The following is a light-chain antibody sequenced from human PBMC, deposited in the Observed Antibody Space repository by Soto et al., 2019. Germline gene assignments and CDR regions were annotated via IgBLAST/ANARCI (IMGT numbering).Light chain of an antibody. CDR1: QSIGNW. Sequence: DIQMTQSPSTLSASVGDRVTITCRASQSIGNWLAWYQQKPGEAPKLLIYQASNLESGVPSRFSGSGSGTEFTLTINSLQPDDFATYYCQQYNDYSSFGQGTKVEIK. CDR2: QAS. CDR3: QQYNDYSS. V-gene: IGKV1-5*03. J-gene: IGKJ1*01.